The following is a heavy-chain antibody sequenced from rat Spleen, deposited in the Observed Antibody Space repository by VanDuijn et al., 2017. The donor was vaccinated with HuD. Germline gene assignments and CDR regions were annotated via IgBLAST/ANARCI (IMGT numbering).Heavy chain of an antibody. Sequence: EVQLVESGGGLVQPGGSLKLSCAASGFTFSDYDMAWVRQAPTRGLEWVAYISTGGGGTYYRDSVKGRFTISRDNAKSTLYLQRESLRSEDTATDYCATYGGFFDYWGQGVVVTVSS. V-gene: IGHV5-27*01. CDR2: ISTGGGGT. D-gene: IGHD1-11*01. J-gene: IGHJ2*01. CDR3: ATYGGFFDY. CDR1: GFTFSDYD.